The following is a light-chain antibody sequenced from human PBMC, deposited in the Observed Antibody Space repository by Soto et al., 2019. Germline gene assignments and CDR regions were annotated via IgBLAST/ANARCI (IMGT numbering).Light chain of an antibody. V-gene: IGKV1-5*03. J-gene: IGKJ1*01. Sequence: DIRMTQSPSPLSASLGDRVTISCRASRNIDSWLAWYQQRPGGIPQLLIYSASNLQNGVPSRFSGSGSGTDFTLTINGLQPDDFATYYCQEFHSSSRTFGQGTRVDMK. CDR1: RNIDSW. CDR2: SAS. CDR3: QEFHSSSRT.